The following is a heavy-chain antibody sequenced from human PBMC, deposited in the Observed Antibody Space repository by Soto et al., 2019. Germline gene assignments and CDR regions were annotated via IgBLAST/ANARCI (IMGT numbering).Heavy chain of an antibody. Sequence: QGQLVQSGAEVKKPGASVKVSCKASGYTFTSYGISWVRQAPGQGLEWIGWISAYNGNTNYTQKLQGRVTMTTDTPTSTAYLELRSLTSEETPVYYCARKWVARGMDVWGQGTTVTVSS. CDR1: GYTFTSYG. CDR2: ISAYNGNT. V-gene: IGHV1-18*04. J-gene: IGHJ6*02. CDR3: ARKWVARGMDV. D-gene: IGHD1-26*01.